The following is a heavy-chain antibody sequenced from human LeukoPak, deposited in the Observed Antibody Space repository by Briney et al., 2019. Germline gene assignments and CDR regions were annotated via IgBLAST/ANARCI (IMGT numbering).Heavy chain of an antibody. V-gene: IGHV3-48*04. Sequence: GGSLRLSCAASGFTFSSYSMDWVRQAPGKGLEWVSYISSSSSTIYYADSVKGRFTISRDNAKNSLYLQMNSLRAEDTAVYYCARVRDESAASTYYFDYWGQGTLVTVSS. D-gene: IGHD2-2*01. CDR3: ARVRDESAASTYYFDY. CDR2: ISSSSSTI. J-gene: IGHJ4*02. CDR1: GFTFSSYS.